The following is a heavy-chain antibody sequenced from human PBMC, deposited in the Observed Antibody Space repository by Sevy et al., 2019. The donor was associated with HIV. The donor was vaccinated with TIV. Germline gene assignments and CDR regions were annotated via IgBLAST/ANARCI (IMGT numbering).Heavy chain of an antibody. Sequence: SENLSLTCAVYGGSLSGYYWTWIRQPPGKGLEWIGEIDHSGSTNYNPSLKSRVTISLDTSKKQFSLKLRSVTAADTAVFYCARGSVFFESSGYYDFDYWGQGNLVTVSS. V-gene: IGHV4-34*01. J-gene: IGHJ4*02. CDR1: GGSLSGYY. CDR3: ARGSVFFESSGYYDFDY. D-gene: IGHD3-22*01. CDR2: IDHSGST.